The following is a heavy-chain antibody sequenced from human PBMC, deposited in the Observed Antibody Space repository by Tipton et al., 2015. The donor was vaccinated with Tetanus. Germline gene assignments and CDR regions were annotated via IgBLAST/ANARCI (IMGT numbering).Heavy chain of an antibody. Sequence: QLVQSGVEVKKPGSSVRVSCKTSGGTFRSYAISWVRQARGQGPEWMGGIFPQYGTANYAPEFQGRVTLTADESTGTAYMELSSLRSEDTAVYYCARANYEFPKKGPFDSWGQGALVIVSS. V-gene: IGHV1-69*01. CDR3: ARANYEFPKKGPFDS. J-gene: IGHJ4*02. D-gene: IGHD3-3*01. CDR1: GGTFRSYA. CDR2: IFPQYGTA.